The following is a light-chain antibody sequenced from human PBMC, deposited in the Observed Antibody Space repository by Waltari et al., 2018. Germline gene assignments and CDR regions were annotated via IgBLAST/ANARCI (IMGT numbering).Light chain of an antibody. Sequence: QSALTQPASVSGSPGQSITISCTGTSTDVGAYNYVSWYQQHPGKAPKLLIFDVSNRPSGVSSRFSGSQSGNTASLTLSGLQADDESDYYCCSFTSRSTWVFGGGTKLTVL. J-gene: IGLJ3*02. CDR3: CSFTSRSTWV. CDR1: STDVGAYNY. CDR2: DVS. V-gene: IGLV2-14*03.